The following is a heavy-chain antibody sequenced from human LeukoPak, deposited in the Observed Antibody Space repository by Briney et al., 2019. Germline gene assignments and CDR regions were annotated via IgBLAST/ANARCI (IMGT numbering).Heavy chain of an antibody. Sequence: SETLSLTCTVSGGSISSYYWSWIRQPPGKGLEWIGYIYYSGSTNYNPSLKSRVTISVDTSKNQFSLKLSSVTAADTAVYYCARDSYSNYYFDYWGQGTLVTVSS. CDR3: ARDSYSNYYFDY. CDR1: GGSISSYY. D-gene: IGHD4-11*01. J-gene: IGHJ4*02. V-gene: IGHV4-59*01. CDR2: IYYSGST.